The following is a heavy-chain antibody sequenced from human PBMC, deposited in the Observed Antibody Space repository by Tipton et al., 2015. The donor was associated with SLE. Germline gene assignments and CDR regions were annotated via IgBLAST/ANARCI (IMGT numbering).Heavy chain of an antibody. J-gene: IGHJ3*02. V-gene: IGHV3-21*01. D-gene: IGHD5-18*01. CDR2: ISSSSSYI. CDR1: GFTFSSYS. CDR3: AREDTAMVMDAFDI. Sequence: GSLRLSCAASGFTFSSYSMNWVRQAPGKGLEWVSSISSSSSYIYYADSVKGRFTISRDNAKNSLYLQMNSLRAEDTAVYYCAREDTAMVMDAFDIWGQGTMVTVSS.